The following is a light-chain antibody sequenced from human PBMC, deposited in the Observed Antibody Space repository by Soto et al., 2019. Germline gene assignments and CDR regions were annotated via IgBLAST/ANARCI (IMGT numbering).Light chain of an antibody. J-gene: IGLJ2*01. Sequence: QSALTQPPSASGSPGQSVTISCTGTSSDVGGYNSVCWYQQHPGKAPKLMTYEVSRRPSGVPHRFSGSKSGNTASLTVSGLQAEDEADYYCSSYAGSGNVVFGGGTRSPS. CDR3: SSYAGSGNVV. CDR1: SSDVGGYNS. V-gene: IGLV2-8*01. CDR2: EVS.